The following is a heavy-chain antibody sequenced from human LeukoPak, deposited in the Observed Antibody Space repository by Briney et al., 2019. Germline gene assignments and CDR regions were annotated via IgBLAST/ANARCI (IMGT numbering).Heavy chain of an antibody. CDR2: IYYSGST. CDR3: ARRGYSGYDLEFDY. CDR1: GGSISASNYN. Sequence: SETLSLTCTVSGGSISASNYNCVWIRQPPGKGLEWIGTIYYSGSTYYNPSLKSRVTISVDTSKNQFSLKLDSVTAADTAVYYCARRGYSGYDLEFDYWGQGTLVTVSS. D-gene: IGHD5-12*01. V-gene: IGHV4-39*01. J-gene: IGHJ4*02.